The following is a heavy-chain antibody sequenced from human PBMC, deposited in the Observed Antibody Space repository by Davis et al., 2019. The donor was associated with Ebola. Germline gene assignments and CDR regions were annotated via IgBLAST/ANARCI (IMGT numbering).Heavy chain of an antibody. J-gene: IGHJ4*02. CDR1: SFNLTDNY. CDR2: ISPNGGDT. CDR3: AREDCSDGRAGRCHQNFDY. D-gene: IGHD2-8*01. V-gene: IGHV1-2*02. Sequence: ASVQVSCKAFSFNLTDNYMHWLRQAPGQGLEYVGWISPNGGDTRYAQTFQGRVTMTRDTAISTTYMELSGLTSDDTAVYYCAREDCSDGRAGRCHQNFDYWGQGTLVTVSS.